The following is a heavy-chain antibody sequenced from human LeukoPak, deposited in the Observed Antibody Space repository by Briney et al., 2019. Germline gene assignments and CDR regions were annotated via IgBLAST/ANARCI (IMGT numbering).Heavy chain of an antibody. CDR1: GFTFSSYS. Sequence: GGSLRLSCAASGFTFSSYSMNWVRQAPGKGLEWVSYISSSTNIIYYADSVKGRFTISRDNAKNSLYLQMNSLRAEDTAVYYCARDQIPMIAVAGTLFGYWGQGTLVTVSS. CDR3: ARDQIPMIAVAGTLFGY. V-gene: IGHV3-48*01. D-gene: IGHD6-19*01. J-gene: IGHJ4*02. CDR2: ISSSTNII.